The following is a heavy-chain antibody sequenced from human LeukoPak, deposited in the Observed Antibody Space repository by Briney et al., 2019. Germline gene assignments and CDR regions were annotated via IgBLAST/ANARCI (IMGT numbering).Heavy chain of an antibody. D-gene: IGHD4-23*01. CDR3: ARVQTVVTHYYYSYGMDV. V-gene: IGHV4-59*01. J-gene: IGHJ6*02. CDR2: IYYSGST. Sequence: SETLCLTRTVSGGSLSGYYWSWVREPPGKGREGSGYIYYSGSTNSTPSLKRRVTISLDTSKNQCSRKLRAVTAADTAVYYCARVQTVVTHYYYSYGMDVWGQGTTVTVSS. CDR1: GGSLSGYY.